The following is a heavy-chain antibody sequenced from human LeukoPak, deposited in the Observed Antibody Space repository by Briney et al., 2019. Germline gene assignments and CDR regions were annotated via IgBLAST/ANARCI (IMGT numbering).Heavy chain of an antibody. CDR3: ARGGSNSPYYFDY. Sequence: PGGSLRLSCAASGFTFSTYGMNWVRQAPGKGLEWVSSITSSSGYISYADSVKGRFTISRDNVKNSLYLQMSTLRAEDTAVYYCARGGSNSPYYFDYWGQGTLVTVSS. J-gene: IGHJ4*02. V-gene: IGHV3-21*01. CDR2: ITSSSGYI. CDR1: GFTFSTYG. D-gene: IGHD2-2*01.